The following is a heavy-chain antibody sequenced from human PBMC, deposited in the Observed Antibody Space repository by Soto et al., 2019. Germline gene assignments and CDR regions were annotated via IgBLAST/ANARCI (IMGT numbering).Heavy chain of an antibody. V-gene: IGHV4-34*01. Sequence: QVQLQQWGAGLLKPSETLSLTCAVYGGSFSGYYWSWIRQPPGKGLEWMGEINHSGSTNYNPSLKSRVKISVDTSKNQFSLKLSSVTAADTAVYYCARGRNRRLLGDCSGGSRGTFDPWGQGPLVTVSS. CDR3: ARGRNRRLLGDCSGGSRGTFDP. D-gene: IGHD2-15*01. CDR1: GGSFSGYY. J-gene: IGHJ5*02. CDR2: INHSGST.